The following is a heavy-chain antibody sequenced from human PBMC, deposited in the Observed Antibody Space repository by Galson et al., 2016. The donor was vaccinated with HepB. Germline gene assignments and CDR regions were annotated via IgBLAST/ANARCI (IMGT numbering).Heavy chain of an antibody. CDR2: TYYRSKWYN. J-gene: IGHJ6*02. Sequence: CAISGDSISSNSAAWHWIRQSPSRGLEWLGRTYYRSKWYNDYAVSVKSRIIINPDTPQNQFSLHLNSVTPEYTAVYYCAREFAPYDILTGFLNHGLDVWGQGTTVTISS. CDR1: GDSISSNSAA. D-gene: IGHD3-9*01. V-gene: IGHV6-1*01. CDR3: AREFAPYDILTGFLNHGLDV.